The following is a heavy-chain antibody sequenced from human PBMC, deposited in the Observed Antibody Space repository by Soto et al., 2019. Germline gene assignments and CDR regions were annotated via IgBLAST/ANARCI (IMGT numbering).Heavy chain of an antibody. J-gene: IGHJ3*02. CDR2: IKQDGSEK. CDR1: EFTFSSYW. D-gene: IGHD2-15*01. V-gene: IGHV3-7*01. Sequence: EVQLVESGGGLVQPGGSLRLSCAASEFTFSSYWMSWVRQAPGKGLEWVANIKQDGSEKYYVDSVKGRFTISRDNAKNSLYLQMNSLRAEDTAVYYCASSLRGDCSGGSCLFYIWGQGTMVAVSS. CDR3: ASSLRGDCSGGSCLFYI.